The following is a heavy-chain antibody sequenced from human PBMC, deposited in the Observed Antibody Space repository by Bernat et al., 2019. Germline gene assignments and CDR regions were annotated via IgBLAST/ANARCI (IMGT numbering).Heavy chain of an antibody. CDR2: IYHSGIT. V-gene: IGHV4-4*02. D-gene: IGHD4-17*01. CDR1: GGSISSSNW. Sequence: QVQLQESGPGLVKPSGTLSLTCAVSGGSISSSNWWSWVRQPPGKGLEWIGEIYHSGITNYNPSLKSRVTISVDKSKNQFSLKLSYVTAADTAVYYCARGVLTVTTLYYYYGMDVWGQGTKVT. CDR3: ARGVLTVTTLYYYYGMDV. J-gene: IGHJ6*02.